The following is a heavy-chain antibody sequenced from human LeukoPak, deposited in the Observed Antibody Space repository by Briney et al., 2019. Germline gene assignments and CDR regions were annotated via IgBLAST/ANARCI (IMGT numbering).Heavy chain of an antibody. V-gene: IGHV3-33*01. CDR1: GFTFSSYG. CDR3: ARDRYGSGSRYYYGMDV. J-gene: IGHJ6*04. CDR2: IWYDGSNK. D-gene: IGHD3-10*01. Sequence: PGRSLRLSCAASGFTFSSYGMHWVRQAPGKGLEWVAVIWYDGSNKYYADSVKGRFTISRDNSKNTLYLQMNSLGAEDTAVYYCARDRYGSGSRYYYGMDVWGKGTTVTVSS.